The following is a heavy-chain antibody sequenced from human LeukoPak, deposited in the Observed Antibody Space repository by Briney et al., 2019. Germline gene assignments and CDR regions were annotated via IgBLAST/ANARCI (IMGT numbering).Heavy chain of an antibody. CDR3: ARVYSSGWYVY. J-gene: IGHJ4*02. CDR1: GGTFSSYA. V-gene: IGHV1-69*15. Sequence: GSSVKVSCKASGGTFSSYAISWVRQPPGRGLDWGGRINPTYEAANDAHKFTSSVTITADESTSTAYMELSSLRSEDTAVYYCARVYSSGWYVYWGQGTLVTVSS. CDR2: INPTYEAA. D-gene: IGHD6-19*01.